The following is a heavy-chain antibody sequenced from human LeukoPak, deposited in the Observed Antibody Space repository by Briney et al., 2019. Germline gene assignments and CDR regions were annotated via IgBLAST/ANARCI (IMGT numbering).Heavy chain of an antibody. D-gene: IGHD5-18*01. J-gene: IGHJ4*02. V-gene: IGHV3-7*01. Sequence: GGSLRLSCAASGFTFNNYAMSWVRQAPGKGLEWVANIKQDGSEKYYVDSVKGRFTISRDNAKNSLYLQMNSLRAEDTAVYYCARDRGSYGSGDWGQGTLVTVSS. CDR2: IKQDGSEK. CDR3: ARDRGSYGSGD. CDR1: GFTFNNYA.